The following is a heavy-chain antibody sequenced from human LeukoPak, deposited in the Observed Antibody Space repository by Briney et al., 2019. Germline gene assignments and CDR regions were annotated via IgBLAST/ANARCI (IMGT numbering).Heavy chain of an antibody. Sequence: SETLSLTCTVSGGSISSYYWSWIGQPPGKGLEWIGYIYYSGSTNYNPSLKSRVTISVDTSKNQFSLKLSSVTAADTAVYYCARASVAGDWYFDLWGRGTLVTVSS. CDR3: ARASVAGDWYFDL. D-gene: IGHD6-19*01. CDR1: GGSISSYY. V-gene: IGHV4-59*01. CDR2: IYYSGST. J-gene: IGHJ2*01.